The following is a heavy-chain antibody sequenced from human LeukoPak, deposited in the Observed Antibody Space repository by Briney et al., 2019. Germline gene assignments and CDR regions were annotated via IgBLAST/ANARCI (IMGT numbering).Heavy chain of an antibody. CDR1: GFTFSSYG. CDR2: IWYDGSNK. V-gene: IGHV3-33*06. CDR3: AKDPGAYCGGDCDHYFDY. J-gene: IGHJ4*02. D-gene: IGHD2-21*02. Sequence: GGSLRLSCAASGFTFSSYGMHWVRQAPGEGLEWVAVIWYDGSNKYYADSVKGRFTISRDNSKNTLYLQMNSLRAEDTAVYYCAKDPGAYCGGDCDHYFDYWGQGAMVTVSS.